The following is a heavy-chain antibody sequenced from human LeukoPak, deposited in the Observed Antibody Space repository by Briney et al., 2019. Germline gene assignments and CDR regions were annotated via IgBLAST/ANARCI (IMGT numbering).Heavy chain of an antibody. V-gene: IGHV3-30*02. CDR3: ALFGDAMVYAFDI. Sequence: PGGSLRLSCATSGFSLSRNGMHWVRQAPGQGLEWVAFILSDGSYEYYADSVKGRFTISRDTSRNTLFLQMNSLRAEDTAVYYCALFGDAMVYAFDIWGQGTMVTVSS. CDR1: GFSLSRNG. CDR2: ILSDGSYE. D-gene: IGHD2-8*01. J-gene: IGHJ3*02.